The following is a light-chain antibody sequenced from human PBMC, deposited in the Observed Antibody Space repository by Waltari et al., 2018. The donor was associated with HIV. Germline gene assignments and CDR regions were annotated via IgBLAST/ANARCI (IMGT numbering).Light chain of an antibody. CDR2: KDT. CDR3: QSADTSGTYDHL. J-gene: IGLJ3*02. CDR1: ALGKPY. Sequence: SYEPTQPPSVSVSPGQTARLICSGDALGKPYGYWYQQKAGQAPVLLIYKDTKRSSGIPERFSGSSSGSTVTLTISGVQPEDEADYYCQSADTSGTYDHLFGGGTRLTVL. V-gene: IGLV3-25*03.